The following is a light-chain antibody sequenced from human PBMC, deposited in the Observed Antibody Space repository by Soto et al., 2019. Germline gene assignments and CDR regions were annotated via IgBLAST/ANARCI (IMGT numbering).Light chain of an antibody. CDR2: EVT. CDR3: SSYSGTNNYV. CDR1: SSDVGGYNF. V-gene: IGLV2-8*01. Sequence: QSVLTQPPSASGSPGQSVTISCTGTSSDVGGYNFVSWYQQHPGKAPKLMIYEVTKRPSGVPDRFSGSKSGHTASLTVSGLQAEDEADYYCSSYSGTNNYVFGTGIKVTAL. J-gene: IGLJ1*01.